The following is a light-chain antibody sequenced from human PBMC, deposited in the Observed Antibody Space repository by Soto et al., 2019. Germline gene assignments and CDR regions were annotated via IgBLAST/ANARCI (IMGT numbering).Light chain of an antibody. CDR2: GAS. Sequence: EIVLTQSPGTLSLSPGERATLSCRASQSVTSSFLAWYQQKPGQAPRLLIYGASSRATGIPDRFSGSGSGTDFTLTVSRLEPEDFAVYYCQQDGYSPWTVGQGTKVEIK. CDR1: QSVTSSF. V-gene: IGKV3-20*01. CDR3: QQDGYSPWT. J-gene: IGKJ1*01.